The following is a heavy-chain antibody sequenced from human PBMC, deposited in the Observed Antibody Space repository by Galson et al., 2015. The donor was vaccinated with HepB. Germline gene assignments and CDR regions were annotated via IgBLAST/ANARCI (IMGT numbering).Heavy chain of an antibody. V-gene: IGHV1-69*13. D-gene: IGHD6-6*01. Sequence: SVKVSCKASGGTFSSYAISWVRQAPGQGLEWMGGIIPIFGTANYAQKFQGRVTITADESTSTAYMELSSLRSEDTAVYYCAREGDHSSSSGLFDYWGQGTLVTVSS. J-gene: IGHJ4*02. CDR1: GGTFSSYA. CDR2: IIPIFGTA. CDR3: AREGDHSSSSGLFDY.